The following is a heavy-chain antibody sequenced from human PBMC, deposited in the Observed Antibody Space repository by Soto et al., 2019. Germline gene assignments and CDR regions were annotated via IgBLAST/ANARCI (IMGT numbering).Heavy chain of an antibody. CDR1: GYTFTSYG. CDR3: ARGGYYDSSGYYADY. Sequence: ASVKVSCKASGYTFTSYGISWVRQAPGQGLEWMGWISAYNGNTNYAQKLQGRVTMTTDTSTSTAYMELRSLRSDDTAVYYCARGGYYDSSGYYADYWRQGILVTVSS. D-gene: IGHD3-22*01. CDR2: ISAYNGNT. J-gene: IGHJ4*02. V-gene: IGHV1-18*01.